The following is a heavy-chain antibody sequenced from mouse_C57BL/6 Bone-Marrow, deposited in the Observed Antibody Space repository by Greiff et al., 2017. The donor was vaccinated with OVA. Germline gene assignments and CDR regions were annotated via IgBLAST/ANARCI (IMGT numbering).Heavy chain of an antibody. D-gene: IGHD1-1*01. J-gene: IGHJ3*01. CDR2: INPSTGGT. Sequence: EVKVVESGPELVKPGASVKISCKASGYSFTGYYMNWVKQSPEKSLEWIGEINPSTGGTTYNQKFKAKATLTVDKSSSTAYMQLKSLTSEDSAVYYCARAYYYGSSLVSWFAYWGQGTLVTVSA. V-gene: IGHV1-42*01. CDR1: GYSFTGYY. CDR3: ARAYYYGSSLVSWFAY.